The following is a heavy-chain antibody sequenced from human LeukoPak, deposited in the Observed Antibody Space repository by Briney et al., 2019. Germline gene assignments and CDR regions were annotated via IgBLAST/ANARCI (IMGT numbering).Heavy chain of an antibody. Sequence: SETLSLTCAVSGGSISSGDYYWSWIRQPPGKGLEWIGYIYYSGSTYYNPSLKSRVTISVDTSKNQFSLKLSSVTAADTAVYYCARAPSPFYAFDIWGQGTMVTVSS. CDR3: ARAPSPFYAFDI. J-gene: IGHJ3*02. D-gene: IGHD3-16*01. CDR2: IYYSGST. CDR1: GGSISSGDYY. V-gene: IGHV4-30-4*08.